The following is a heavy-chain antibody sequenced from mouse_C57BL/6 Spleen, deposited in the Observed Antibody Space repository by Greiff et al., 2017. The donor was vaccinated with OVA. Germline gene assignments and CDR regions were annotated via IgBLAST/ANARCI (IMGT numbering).Heavy chain of an antibody. V-gene: IGHV1-9*01. Sequence: QVQLKESGAELMKPGASVKLSCKATGYTFTGYWIEWVKQRPGHGLEWIGEILPGSGSTNYNEKFKGKATFTADTSSNTAYLQLSSLTTEDSAIDCCARNTLLRCLYYFDCWGQGTTLTVAS. CDR1: GYTFTGYW. D-gene: IGHD1-1*01. CDR2: ILPGSGST. J-gene: IGHJ2*01. CDR3: ARNTLLRCLYYFDC.